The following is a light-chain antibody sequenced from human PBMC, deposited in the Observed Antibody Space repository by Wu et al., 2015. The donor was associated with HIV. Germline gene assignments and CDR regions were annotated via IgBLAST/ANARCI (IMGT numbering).Light chain of an antibody. Sequence: DIQMTQSPSSLSASVGDRVTITCRASQTIRNYFNWYQQKPGKAPNLLMYAASRLQSGVPSRFSGSGSGTDFTLTITSLQPEDFASYFCQQSYSTPWTFGQGTKVEIK. CDR1: QTIRNY. CDR2: AAS. J-gene: IGKJ1*01. V-gene: IGKV1-39*01. CDR3: QQSYSTPWT.